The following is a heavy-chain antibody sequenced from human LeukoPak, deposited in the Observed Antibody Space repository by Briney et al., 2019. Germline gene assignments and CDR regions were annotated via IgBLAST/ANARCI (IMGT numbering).Heavy chain of an antibody. CDR1: GVSISSYY. Sequence: PSETLSLTCTVSGVSISSYYWSWIRQPAGKGLEWIGRMFTSVSTNYNPSLKSRVTISVDTSKNQFSLKLSSVTAADTAVYYCARAEVLPDFYDTSGGFDYWGQGTLVTVSS. D-gene: IGHD3-22*01. V-gene: IGHV4-4*07. J-gene: IGHJ4*02. CDR2: MFTSVST. CDR3: ARAEVLPDFYDTSGGFDY.